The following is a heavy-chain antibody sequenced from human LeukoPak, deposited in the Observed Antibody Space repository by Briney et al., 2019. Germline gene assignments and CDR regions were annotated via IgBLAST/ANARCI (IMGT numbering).Heavy chain of an antibody. Sequence: QAGGSLRLSCAASGFTVSSNYMSWVRQAPGKGLEWVSVIYSGGSTYYADSVKGRFTISRDNSKNTLYLQMNSLRAEDTAVYYCARAVRSGSYPYYYYGMDVWGQGTTVTVSS. J-gene: IGHJ6*02. D-gene: IGHD1-26*01. CDR3: ARAVRSGSYPYYYYGMDV. V-gene: IGHV3-66*01. CDR1: GFTVSSNY. CDR2: IYSGGST.